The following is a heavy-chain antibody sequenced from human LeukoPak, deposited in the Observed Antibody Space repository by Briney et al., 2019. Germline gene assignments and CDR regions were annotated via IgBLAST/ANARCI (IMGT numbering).Heavy chain of an antibody. Sequence: GGSLRLSCAGSGFTFSNYGMHWVRQAPGKGPEWVAVISYDGTNKYYADSVKGRFTISRDNSKNTVYLQMNSLRAEDTAVYYCARPVYDYGDYELGYWGQGTLVTVSS. D-gene: IGHD4-17*01. CDR1: GFTFSNYG. V-gene: IGHV3-30*03. CDR2: ISYDGTNK. J-gene: IGHJ4*02. CDR3: ARPVYDYGDYELGY.